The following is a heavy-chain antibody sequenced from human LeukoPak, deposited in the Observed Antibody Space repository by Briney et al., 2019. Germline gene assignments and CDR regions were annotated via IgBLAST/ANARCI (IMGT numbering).Heavy chain of an antibody. CDR3: ARHLLWFGDRPGDFDY. D-gene: IGHD3-10*01. V-gene: IGHV4-59*08. CDR1: GASMSGYY. CDR2: INYSGNT. Sequence: PSETLSLTCSVPGASMSGYYWSWIRQSPGKGLEGIAFINYSGNTIYNPSLKSRVTMSIDTSKNQFSLKLSSVTAADTAVYYCARHLLWFGDRPGDFDYWGQGTLVTVSS. J-gene: IGHJ4*02.